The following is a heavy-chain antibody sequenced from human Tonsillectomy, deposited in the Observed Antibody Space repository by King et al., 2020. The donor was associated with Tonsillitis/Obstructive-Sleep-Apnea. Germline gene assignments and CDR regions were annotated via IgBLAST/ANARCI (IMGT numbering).Heavy chain of an antibody. J-gene: IGHJ1*01. V-gene: IGHV5-51*01. CDR3: ARSERGDFDAEYFQH. D-gene: IGHD3-9*01. CDR1: GYSFTSYW. CDR2: IYPGDSDT. Sequence: QLVQSGAEVKKPGESLKISCKGSGYSFTSYWIGWVRQMPGKGLEWMGIIYPGDSDTRYSPSFQGQVTISADKSISTAYLQWSSLKASDTALYYCARSERGDFDAEYFQHWGQGTLVTVSS.